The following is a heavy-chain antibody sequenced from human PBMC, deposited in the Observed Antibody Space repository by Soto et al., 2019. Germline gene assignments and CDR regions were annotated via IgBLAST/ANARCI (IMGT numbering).Heavy chain of an antibody. D-gene: IGHD3-10*01. J-gene: IGHJ6*03. CDR2: ISAYNGNT. CDR3: ARVQGGNYYGSGSYLPYYYYYMDV. Sequence: ASVKVSCKASGYTFTIYGISWVRQAPGQGLEWMGWISAYNGNTNYAQKLQGRVTMTTDTSTSTAYMELRSLRSDDTAVYYCARVQGGNYYGSGSYLPYYYYYMDVWGKGTTVTVSS. CDR1: GYTFTIYG. V-gene: IGHV1-18*01.